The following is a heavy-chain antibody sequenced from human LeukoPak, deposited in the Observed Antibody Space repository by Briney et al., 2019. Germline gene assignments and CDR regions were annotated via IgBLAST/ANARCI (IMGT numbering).Heavy chain of an antibody. Sequence: ASVKVSCKASGYTFTSYYMHWVRQAPGQGLEWMGIINPSGGSTSYAQKFQGRVTMTTDTSTSTAYMELRSLRSDDTAVYYCARLERWLVRPLAYGAQGPRVPASS. D-gene: IGHD6-19*01. CDR3: ARLERWLVRPLAY. CDR2: INPSGGST. J-gene: IGHJ4*02. V-gene: IGHV1-46*01. CDR1: GYTFTSYY.